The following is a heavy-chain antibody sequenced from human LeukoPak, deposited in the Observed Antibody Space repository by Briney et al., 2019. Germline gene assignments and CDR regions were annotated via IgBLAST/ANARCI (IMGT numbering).Heavy chain of an antibody. J-gene: IGHJ4*02. CDR3: AIHPSDSSGYFSY. Sequence: ASVKVSCKASGYTFSSCAINWVRQAPGQGLEYMGWIDTKTGNPTYAQGFTGRFVFSMDTSVSTAYLQISSLKAEDTAVYYCAIHPSDSSGYFSYWGQGALVTVSS. V-gene: IGHV7-4-1*02. CDR2: IDTKTGNP. CDR1: GYTFSSCA. D-gene: IGHD3-22*01.